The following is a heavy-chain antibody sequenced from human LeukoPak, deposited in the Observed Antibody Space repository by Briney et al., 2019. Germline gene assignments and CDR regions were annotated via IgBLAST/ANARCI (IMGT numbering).Heavy chain of an antibody. J-gene: IGHJ4*02. Sequence: GGSLRLSCAASGFTFSSYAMSWVRQAPGRGLEWVSGISGSGSITLYADFVKGRFAISRDNSKSTVFLHMNSLRVEDTAIYYCAKRDVSDSSTCSPLFAFWGQGTLVTVSS. V-gene: IGHV3-23*01. CDR2: ISGSGSIT. CDR1: GFTFSSYA. D-gene: IGHD2/OR15-2a*01. CDR3: AKRDVSDSSTCSPLFAF.